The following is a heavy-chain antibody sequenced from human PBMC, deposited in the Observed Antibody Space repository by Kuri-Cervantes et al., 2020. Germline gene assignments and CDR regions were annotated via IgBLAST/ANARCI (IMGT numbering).Heavy chain of an antibody. CDR3: ARVSGYILRAYGMDV. CDR1: GFTFSSYG. Sequence: GGSLRLSCAASGFTFSSYGMHWVRQAPGKGLEWVSSISSSSSYIYYADSVKGRFTISRDNAKNSLYLQMNSLRAEDTAVYYCARVSGYILRAYGMDVWGQGTTVTVSS. D-gene: IGHD1-1*01. CDR2: ISSSSSYI. J-gene: IGHJ6*02. V-gene: IGHV3-21*01.